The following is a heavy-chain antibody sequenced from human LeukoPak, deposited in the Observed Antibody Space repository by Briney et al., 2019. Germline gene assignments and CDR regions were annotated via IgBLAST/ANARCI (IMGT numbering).Heavy chain of an antibody. CDR3: AREGGPYRPLDY. CDR2: IYYSGST. Sequence: PSETLSLTCTVSGGSISSGGYYWSWIRQHPGKGLEWIGYIYYSGSTYYNPSLKSRVTISVDTSKNQFSLKLGSVTAADTAVYYCAREGGPYRPLDYSGQGTLVTVSS. J-gene: IGHJ4*02. V-gene: IGHV4-31*03. CDR1: GGSISSGGYY.